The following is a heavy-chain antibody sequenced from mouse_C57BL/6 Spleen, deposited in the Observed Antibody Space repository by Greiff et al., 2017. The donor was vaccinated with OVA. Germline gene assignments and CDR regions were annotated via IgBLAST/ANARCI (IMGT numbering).Heavy chain of an antibody. CDR3: ARGGYFRYYAMDY. CDR1: GYTFTSYW. J-gene: IGHJ4*01. D-gene: IGHD2-3*01. V-gene: IGHV1-50*01. CDR2: IDPSDSYT. Sequence: QVQLQQPGAELVKPGASVKLSCKASGYTFTSYWMQWVKQRPGQGLEWIGEIDPSDSYTNYNQKFKGKATLTVDTSSSTAYMQLSSLTSEDSAVYYCARGGYFRYYAMDYWGQGTSVTVSS.